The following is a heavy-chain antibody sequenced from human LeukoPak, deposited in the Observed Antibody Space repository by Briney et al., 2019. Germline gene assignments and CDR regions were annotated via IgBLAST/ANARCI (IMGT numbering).Heavy chain of an antibody. CDR3: ARSDDSSGYYYRSVVSGAFDI. CDR2: ISSSGYTI. V-gene: IGHV3-11*04. D-gene: IGHD3-22*01. J-gene: IGHJ3*02. Sequence: GGSLRLSSAASGSTFSDYYMSWIRQAPGKGLEWVSYISSSGYTIYYADSVKGRFTISRDNAKNSLYLQMNSLRDEDTSVYYCARSDDSSGYYYRSVVSGAFDIWGQGTMVTVSS. CDR1: GSTFSDYY.